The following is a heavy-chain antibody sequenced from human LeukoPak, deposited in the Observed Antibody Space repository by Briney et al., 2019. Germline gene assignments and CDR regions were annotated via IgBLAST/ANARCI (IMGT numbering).Heavy chain of an antibody. CDR2: INPNSGGT. CDR3: ARDAGGDFWSGYYGNAFDI. D-gene: IGHD3-3*01. J-gene: IGHJ3*02. V-gene: IGHV1-2*02. Sequence: ASVKVSCKASGYTFTGYYLHWVRQAPGQGLEWMGWINPNSGGTNYAQKFQGRVTMTRDTSISTAYMELSRLKSDETAVYYCARDAGGDFWSGYYGNAFDIWGQGTMVTVSS. CDR1: GYTFTGYY.